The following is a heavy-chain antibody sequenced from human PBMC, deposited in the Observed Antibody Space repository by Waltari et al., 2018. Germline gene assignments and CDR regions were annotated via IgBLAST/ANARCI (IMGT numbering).Heavy chain of an antibody. D-gene: IGHD5-12*01. CDR1: GVSITSNRHY. CDR3: ATYIGASVGTAAFDV. CDR2: VSYSGTT. J-gene: IGHJ3*01. Sequence: QLQLQESGPRLVRPSETPSLICRFSGVSITSNRHYWAWIRQSPGQGLEWIGTVSYSGTTYISPSLKSRVSVSRDTSKNQVSLILGSVTAADMAVYYCATYIGASVGTAAFDVWGQGTMVTVSS. V-gene: IGHV4-39*05.